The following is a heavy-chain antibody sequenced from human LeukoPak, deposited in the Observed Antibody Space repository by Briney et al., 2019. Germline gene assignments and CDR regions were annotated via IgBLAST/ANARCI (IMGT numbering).Heavy chain of an antibody. CDR2: ISSSSSYI. D-gene: IGHD6-13*01. J-gene: IGHJ1*01. Sequence: GGSLRLSCAASGFSFSSYRLNWVCQAPGKGLEWVSSISSSSSYIYYADSVKGRFTISRDNAKKSLYLQMNSLRAEDTAVYYCAKGAAAGSDGYFQHWGQGTLVTVSS. V-gene: IGHV3-21*01. CDR1: GFSFSSYR. CDR3: AKGAAAGSDGYFQH.